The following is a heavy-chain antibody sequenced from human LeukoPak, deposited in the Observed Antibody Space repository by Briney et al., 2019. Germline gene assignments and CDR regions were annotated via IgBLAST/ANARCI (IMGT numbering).Heavy chain of an antibody. D-gene: IGHD6-19*01. V-gene: IGHV3-43D*03. Sequence: GGSLRLSCAASGFTFDDYAMHWVRQAPGKGLEWVSLISWDGGSTYYADSVKGRFTISRDNSKNSLYLQMNSLRAEDTALYYCAKDSSPYSSGWYYFDYWGQETLVTVSS. CDR1: GFTFDDYA. J-gene: IGHJ4*02. CDR3: AKDSSPYSSGWYYFDY. CDR2: ISWDGGST.